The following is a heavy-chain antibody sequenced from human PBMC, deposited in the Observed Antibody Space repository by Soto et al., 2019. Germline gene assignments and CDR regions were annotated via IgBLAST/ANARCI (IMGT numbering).Heavy chain of an antibody. D-gene: IGHD1-26*01. CDR3: ARRAPGWELHNKPGFYYYYGMDV. CDR2: IYHSGST. CDR1: GYSISSGYY. Sequence: SGYSISSGYYWGWIRQPPGKGLEWIGSIYHSGSTYYNPSLKSRVTISVDTSKNQLSLKLSSVTAADTAVYYCARRAPGWELHNKPGFYYYYGMDVWGQGTTVTVSS. J-gene: IGHJ6*02. V-gene: IGHV4-38-2*01.